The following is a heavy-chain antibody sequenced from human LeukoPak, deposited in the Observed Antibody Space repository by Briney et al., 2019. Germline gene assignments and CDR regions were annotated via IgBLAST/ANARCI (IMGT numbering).Heavy chain of an antibody. D-gene: IGHD2/OR15-2a*01. Sequence: GGSLRLSCAASGFTFSSYGMHWVLQAPGKGLEWVALIWYDGSNKYYTDSVKGRLTISRDNSKNTLYLQMNSLRAEDTAVYYCAREGPRGNSQFDYWGQGTLVTVSS. V-gene: IGHV3-33*01. CDR2: IWYDGSNK. CDR3: AREGPRGNSQFDY. CDR1: GFTFSSYG. J-gene: IGHJ4*02.